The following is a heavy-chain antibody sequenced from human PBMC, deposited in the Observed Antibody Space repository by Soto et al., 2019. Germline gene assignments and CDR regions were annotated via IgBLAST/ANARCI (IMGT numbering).Heavy chain of an antibody. J-gene: IGHJ6*02. D-gene: IGHD6-19*01. V-gene: IGHV4-38-2*02. CDR2: IYHSGST. Sequence: SETLCLTWAVSGYSISSGYDWGWIRQPPGKGLEWIGSIYHSGSTYYNPSLKSRVTISVDTSKNQFSLKLSSVTAADTAVYYCARERGIAVAGYGMDVWGQGTTVTVSS. CDR3: ARERGIAVAGYGMDV. CDR1: GYSISSGYD.